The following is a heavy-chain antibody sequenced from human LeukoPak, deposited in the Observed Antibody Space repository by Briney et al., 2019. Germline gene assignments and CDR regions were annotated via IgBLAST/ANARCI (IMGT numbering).Heavy chain of an antibody. J-gene: IGHJ4*02. V-gene: IGHV3-23*01. D-gene: IGHD3-9*01. CDR3: AKWGDYDILTGYYVSDF. Sequence: GGSLRLSCAASGFIFRNYAMSWVRQAPGKGLEWVSAITGSGDTTYYADSEKGRFTISRDNSKNTLYVEMNTLRAEDTAVYYCAKWGDYDILTGYYVSDFWGQGTLVTVSS. CDR1: GFIFRNYA. CDR2: ITGSGDTT.